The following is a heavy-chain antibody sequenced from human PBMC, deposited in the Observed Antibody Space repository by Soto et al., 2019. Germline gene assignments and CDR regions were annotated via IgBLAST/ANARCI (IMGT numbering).Heavy chain of an antibody. Sequence: ASVKVSCKASGYTCAYYGIGWVRQAPGQGLEWMGWISAYNGNKHQAQNLQGRIAMTTDKSTSTAYMELTSLRSDDTAVYYCASGGQECSSTGCSYPHDGTDVWGKGTTVTVSS. CDR3: ASGGQECSSTGCSYPHDGTDV. D-gene: IGHD2-2*01. V-gene: IGHV1-18*01. CDR2: ISAYNGNK. J-gene: IGHJ6*04. CDR1: GYTCAYYG.